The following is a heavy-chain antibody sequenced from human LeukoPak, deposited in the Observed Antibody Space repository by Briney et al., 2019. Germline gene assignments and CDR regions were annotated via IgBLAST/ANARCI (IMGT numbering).Heavy chain of an antibody. Sequence: GGSLRLSCAASGFNFTNYAMNWVRQAPGRGREWVSLISSSGGSTYYAGSVKGRFTISRDNSKSTPYLQMNSLRAEDTAIYYCAKDGPTAIPSWFDPWGQGTLVTVSS. CDR3: AKDGPTAIPSWFDP. CDR1: GFNFTNYA. D-gene: IGHD2-21*02. CDR2: ISSSGGST. V-gene: IGHV3-23*01. J-gene: IGHJ5*02.